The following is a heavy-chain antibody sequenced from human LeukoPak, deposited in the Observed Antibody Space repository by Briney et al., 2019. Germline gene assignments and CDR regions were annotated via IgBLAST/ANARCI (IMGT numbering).Heavy chain of an antibody. CDR2: IYPDGRT. Sequence: GGSLRLSCAVSGFTVTDNYMSWVRQAPGMGLQWVSVIYPDGRTYYADSVKGRFTISRDISRNTLLLQMNNLRADDTAVHYCARTNPVYGDYDYWGQGTLVTVSS. CDR3: ARTNPVYGDYDY. CDR1: GFTVTDNY. D-gene: IGHD4-17*01. V-gene: IGHV3-53*01. J-gene: IGHJ4*02.